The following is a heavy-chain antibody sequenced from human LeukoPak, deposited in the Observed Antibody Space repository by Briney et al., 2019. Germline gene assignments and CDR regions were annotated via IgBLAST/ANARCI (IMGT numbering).Heavy chain of an antibody. CDR1: GGTFSSYA. J-gene: IGHJ4*02. D-gene: IGHD3-16*02. CDR3: ARGGRLGELSSLDY. CDR2: IIPIFGTA. V-gene: IGHV1-69*05. Sequence: SVKVSCKASGGTFSSYAISWVRQAPGQGLEWMGGIIPIFGTANYAQKFQGRVTMTTGTSTRIAYMELRSLRSDDTAVYYCARGGRLGELSSLDYWGQGTLVTVSS.